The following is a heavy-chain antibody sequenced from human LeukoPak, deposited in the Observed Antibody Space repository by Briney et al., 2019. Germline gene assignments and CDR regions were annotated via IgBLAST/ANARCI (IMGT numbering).Heavy chain of an antibody. D-gene: IGHD3-10*02. CDR1: GFTFSSYA. V-gene: IGHV3-30*04. CDR2: ISYDGSNK. J-gene: IGHJ6*04. Sequence: PGGSLRLSCAASGFTFSSYAMHWVRQAPGKGLEWVAVISYDGSNKKYGDSVKGRFTISRDNAKNSLYLQMNSLRAEDTAVYYCAELGITMIGGVWGKGTTVTISS. CDR3: AELGITMIGGV.